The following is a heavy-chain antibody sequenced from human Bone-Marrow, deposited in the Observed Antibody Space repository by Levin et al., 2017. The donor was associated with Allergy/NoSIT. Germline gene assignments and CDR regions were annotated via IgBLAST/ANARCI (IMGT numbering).Heavy chain of an antibody. Sequence: ASVKVSCKASGYSFISYGISWVRQAPGQGLEWLGWISAYGGNTNYAQNFQGRVTMTTDTSTSTVYMELTSLRSDDTAVYYFSRDPQIASRLGELPTERCFDYWGQGTLVTVSS. CDR1: GYSFISYG. J-gene: IGHJ4*02. CDR3: SRDPQIASRLGELPTERCFDY. D-gene: IGHD3-16*01. V-gene: IGHV1-18*01. CDR2: ISAYGGNT.